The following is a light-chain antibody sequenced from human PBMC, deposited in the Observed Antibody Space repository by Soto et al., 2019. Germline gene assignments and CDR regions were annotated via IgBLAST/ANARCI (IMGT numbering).Light chain of an antibody. V-gene: IGKV3-20*01. J-gene: IGKJ1*01. Sequence: EIVLTQSRGTLSLSPGERATLSCRASQSVSSSYLAWYQQKPGQAPRLLIYGASSRATGIPDRFSGSASGTDFTLTISRLEPEDFAVYYCQQYGSSPRTFGQGTKVDNK. CDR1: QSVSSSY. CDR2: GAS. CDR3: QQYGSSPRT.